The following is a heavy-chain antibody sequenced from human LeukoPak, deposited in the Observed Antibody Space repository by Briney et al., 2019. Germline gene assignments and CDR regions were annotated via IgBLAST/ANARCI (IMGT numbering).Heavy chain of an antibody. V-gene: IGHV3-15*01. CDR3: TTGGGTMDF. D-gene: IGHD2-15*01. CDR2: FTSRSAGGTI. J-gene: IGHJ4*02. Sequence: RGSLRLSCTASGVTVSNTWMSWVRQAPGKGLEWVGLFTSRSAGGTIHYAAPVQGRFTILAEDSKNTWYLQMNGLQIEDTGIYYCTTGGGTMDFWGQGTLVTVSS. CDR1: GVTVSNTW.